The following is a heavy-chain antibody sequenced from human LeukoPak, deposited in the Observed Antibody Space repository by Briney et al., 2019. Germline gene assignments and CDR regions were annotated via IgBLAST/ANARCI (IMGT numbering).Heavy chain of an antibody. CDR2: ISAYNGNT. V-gene: IGHV1-18*04. D-gene: IGHD1-14*01. J-gene: IGHJ4*02. CDR1: GYTFTGYY. Sequence: ASVKVSCKASGYTFTGYYMHWVRQAPGRGLEWMGWISAYNGNTNYAQKLQDRVTMTTDTSTSTAYMELRSLRSDDTAVYYCARNFHPGNWDYWGQGTLVTVSS. CDR3: ARNFHPGNWDY.